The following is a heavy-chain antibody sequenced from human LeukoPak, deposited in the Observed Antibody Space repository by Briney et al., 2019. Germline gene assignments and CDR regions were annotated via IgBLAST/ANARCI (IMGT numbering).Heavy chain of an antibody. J-gene: IGHJ5*02. Sequence: ASVKVSCKASGYTFTSYYMHCVRQAPGQGLEWMGGIIPIFGTANYAQKFQGRVTITADESTSTAYMELSSLRSEDTAVYYCAWGPYCSGGSCYWFDPWGQGTLVTVSS. CDR3: AWGPYCSGGSCYWFDP. CDR2: IIPIFGTA. D-gene: IGHD2-15*01. V-gene: IGHV1-69*13. CDR1: GYTFTSYY.